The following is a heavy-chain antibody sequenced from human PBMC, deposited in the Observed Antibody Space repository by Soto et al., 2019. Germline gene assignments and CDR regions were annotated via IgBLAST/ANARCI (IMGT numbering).Heavy chain of an antibody. V-gene: IGHV3-11*01. CDR1: GFTFSDYY. D-gene: IGHD6-13*01. CDR2: ISSSGSTI. J-gene: IGHJ4*01. Sequence: GGSLRLSCAASGFTFSDYYMSWIRQAPGKGLEWVSYISSSGSTIYYADSVKGRFTISRDNAKNSLYLQMNSLRAEDTAVYYCAKHQSSGYSSSWYSDDYWSQRTQVTVSS. CDR3: AKHQSSGYSSSWYSDDY.